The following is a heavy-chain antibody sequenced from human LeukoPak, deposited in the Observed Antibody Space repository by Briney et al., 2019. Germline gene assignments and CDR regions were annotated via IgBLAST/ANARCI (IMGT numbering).Heavy chain of an antibody. V-gene: IGHV3-11*01. J-gene: IGHJ6*03. D-gene: IGHD3-3*01. CDR2: ISSSGSTI. Sequence: GSLKPSRAASGFPFSEHYNSWIPPASGEGLEWVSYISSSGSTIYYADSVKGRFTISRDNAKNSLYLQMNSLRAEDTAVYYCARGRFSYYYMDVWGKGTTVTVSS. CDR1: GFPFSEHY. CDR3: ARGRFSYYYMDV.